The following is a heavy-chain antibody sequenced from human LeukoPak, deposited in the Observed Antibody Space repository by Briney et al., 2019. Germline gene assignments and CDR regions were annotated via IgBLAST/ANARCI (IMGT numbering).Heavy chain of an antibody. D-gene: IGHD1-1*01. V-gene: IGHV3-48*03. J-gene: IGHJ5*02. Sequence: PGGSLRLSCAASGFTFSSYEMNWVRQAPGQGLGWVSYISSSGSTIYYADSVKGRFTISRDNAKNSLYLQMNSLRVEDTAVYYCARSAGTWFDPWGQGTLVTVSS. CDR1: GFTFSSYE. CDR2: ISSSGSTI. CDR3: ARSAGTWFDP.